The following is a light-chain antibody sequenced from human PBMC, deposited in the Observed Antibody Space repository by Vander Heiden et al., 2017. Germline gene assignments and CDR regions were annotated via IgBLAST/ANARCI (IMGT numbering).Light chain of an antibody. CDR3: SSYRGSSTLEV. V-gene: IGLV2-14*03. CDR1: SSDVGGYDY. Sequence: SALTQPASVSGSPGQSITISCTGTSSDVGGYDYVSWYQQHPGKAPKLMIYDVTNRPSGVYNRFSGSRSGNTASLTISGVQPEDEADYYCSSYRGSSTLEVFGTGTKVTVL. J-gene: IGLJ1*01. CDR2: DVT.